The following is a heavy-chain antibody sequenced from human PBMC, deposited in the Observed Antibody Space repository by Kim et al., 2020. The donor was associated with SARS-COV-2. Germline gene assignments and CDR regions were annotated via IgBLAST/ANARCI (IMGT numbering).Heavy chain of an antibody. Sequence: GGSLRLSCAASGFTFSNAWMSWVRQAPGKGLEWVGRIKTQTSGETTDYAAPVKGRFTISRDDSKNMLYLQMNSLKIEDTAVYYCTTYEVWGQGTLVTVSS. J-gene: IGHJ4*02. CDR2: IKTQTSGETT. CDR3: TTYEV. D-gene: IGHD3-3*01. CDR1: GFTFSNAW. V-gene: IGHV3-15*01.